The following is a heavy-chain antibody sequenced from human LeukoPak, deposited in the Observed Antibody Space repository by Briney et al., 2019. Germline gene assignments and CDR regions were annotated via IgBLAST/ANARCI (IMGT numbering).Heavy chain of an antibody. V-gene: IGHV3-73*01. CDR3: TTTGAKDFDY. Sequence: GGSLKLSCAASGFTFSGSAMHWVHQASGKGLEWVGRIRSKVNSYATAYAASVKGRFTISRDDSKNTAYLQMNSLKTEDTAVYLCTTTGAKDFDYWGQGTLVTVSS. CDR2: IRSKVNSYAT. D-gene: IGHD1-14*01. CDR1: GFTFSGSA. J-gene: IGHJ4*02.